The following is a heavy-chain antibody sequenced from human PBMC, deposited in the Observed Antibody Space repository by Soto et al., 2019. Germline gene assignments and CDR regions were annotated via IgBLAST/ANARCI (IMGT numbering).Heavy chain of an antibody. D-gene: IGHD1-1*01. Sequence: GGSLRLSCAASGFTFSSYSMNWVRQAPGKGLEWVSAISSSSSYTYYADSVKGRFTISRDNSKNTLYLQMNSLRAEDTAVYYCAKGGAVPSGYWGQGTLVTV. CDR1: GFTFSSYS. CDR2: ISSSSSYT. V-gene: IGHV3-21*04. J-gene: IGHJ4*02. CDR3: AKGGAVPSGY.